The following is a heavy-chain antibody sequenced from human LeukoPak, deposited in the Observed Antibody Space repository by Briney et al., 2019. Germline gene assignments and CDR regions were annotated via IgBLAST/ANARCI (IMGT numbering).Heavy chain of an antibody. J-gene: IGHJ4*02. CDR2: ISSSISYI. Sequence: GGSLRLSCAASGFTFSSYSMNWVRQAPGQGLEWVSTISSSISYIYYADSLQGRFTISRDNAKNSLYLEMNSLRAEDTAVYYCERDVGCWYEGGDYWGQGTLVTVSS. V-gene: IGHV3-21*01. CDR3: ERDVGCWYEGGDY. CDR1: GFTFSSYS. D-gene: IGHD6-13*01.